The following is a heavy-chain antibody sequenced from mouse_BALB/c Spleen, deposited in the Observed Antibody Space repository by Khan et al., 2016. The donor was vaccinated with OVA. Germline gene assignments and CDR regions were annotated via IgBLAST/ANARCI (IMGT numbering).Heavy chain of an antibody. J-gene: IGHJ3*01. D-gene: IGHD2-2*01. CDR3: SRSGYGSFAY. CDR1: GYTFTSYY. CDR2: INPNNGGT. Sequence: QVQLQQSGAELVTPGASVRLSCKASGYTFTSYYLYWVKQRPGQGLEWIGDINPNNGGTNFTEKFKNKATLTVDKSSSTAYIQINSLTSVDSAVYYCSRSGYGSFAYWGQGTLVTVSA. V-gene: IGHV1S81*02.